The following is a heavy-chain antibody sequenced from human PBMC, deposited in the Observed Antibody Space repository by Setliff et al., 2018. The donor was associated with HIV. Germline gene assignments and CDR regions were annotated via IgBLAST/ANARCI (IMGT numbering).Heavy chain of an antibody. J-gene: IGHJ3*02. Sequence: SETLSLTCTVSGASISSRGYYWGWIRQPPGKGLEWIGNIYYSGGTYSNPSLKSRVTISIDTSKNQFSLKLSSVTAADTAVYYCASEQDIPPAIGPFDIWGQGTMVTVSS. CDR1: GASISSRGYY. CDR3: ASEQDIPPAIGPFDI. V-gene: IGHV4-39*07. CDR2: IYYSGGT. D-gene: IGHD2-2*01.